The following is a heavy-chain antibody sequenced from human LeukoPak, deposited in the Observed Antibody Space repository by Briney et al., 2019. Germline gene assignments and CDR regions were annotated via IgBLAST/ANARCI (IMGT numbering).Heavy chain of an antibody. CDR2: ISSSSSTI. V-gene: IGHV3-48*01. CDR3: ARXXXDXSGYYLXAGARADY. Sequence: GGSLRLSCAASGFTFSSYSMNWVRQAPGKGLEWVSYISSSSSTIYYAGSVRGRFTISRDNAKNSLYLQMNSLRAEDTAVYYXARXXXDXSGYYLXAGARADYWGQGTLVXVSS. J-gene: IGHJ4*02. D-gene: IGHD3-22*01. CDR1: GFTFSSYS.